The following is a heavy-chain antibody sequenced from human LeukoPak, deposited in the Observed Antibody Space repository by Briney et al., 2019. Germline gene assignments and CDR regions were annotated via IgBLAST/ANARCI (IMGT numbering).Heavy chain of an antibody. CDR2: ISAYNGDT. CDR3: AKDGMSSTKPFDY. J-gene: IGHJ4*02. V-gene: IGHV1-18*01. Sequence: ASVKVSCXASGYTFSSYGISWARRAPGQGLGWVGWISAYNGDTHYAQNFQGRVTMTTDTSTNTAYMELRSLISHDTAVYYCAKDGMSSTKPFDYWGQGTLVTVPS. D-gene: IGHD2-2*01. CDR1: GYTFSSYG.